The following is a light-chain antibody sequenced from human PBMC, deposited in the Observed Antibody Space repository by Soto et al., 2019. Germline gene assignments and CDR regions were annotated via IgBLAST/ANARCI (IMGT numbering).Light chain of an antibody. CDR2: DAS. CDR1: QSISYW. CDR3: QQYKTYST. V-gene: IGKV1-5*01. Sequence: QMTQSASTVSASIGDRVTITCRASQSISYWLAWYQQKPGEAPKLLISDASSLESGVPSRFSGSASGTEFILTISSLRPDDFATYYCQQYKTYSTFGQGTKV. J-gene: IGKJ1*01.